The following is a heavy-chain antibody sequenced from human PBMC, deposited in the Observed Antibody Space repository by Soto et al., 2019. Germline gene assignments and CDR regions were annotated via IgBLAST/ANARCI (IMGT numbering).Heavy chain of an antibody. Sequence: QVQPVQSGAEVKKPGASVKVSCKASGYTFTSYAMHWVRQAPGQRLEWMGWINAGNGNTKYSQKFQGRVTITRDTSASTAYMELSSLRCEDTAVYYCARGDGYYYFDYWGQGTLVTVSS. J-gene: IGHJ4*02. CDR3: ARGDGYYYFDY. D-gene: IGHD3-22*01. CDR2: INAGNGNT. V-gene: IGHV1-3*01. CDR1: GYTFTSYA.